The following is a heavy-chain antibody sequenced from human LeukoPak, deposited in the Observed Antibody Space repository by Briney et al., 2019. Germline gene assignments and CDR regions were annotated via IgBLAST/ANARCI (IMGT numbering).Heavy chain of an antibody. CDR1: GYTFTGYY. CDR3: ATDRGVGYYYYMDV. J-gene: IGHJ6*03. V-gene: IGHV1-2*02. Sequence: ASVKVSCKASGYTFTGYYMHWVRQAPGQGLEWMGWINPNSGGTNYAQKFQGRVTMTRDTSISTAYMELSRLRSDDTAVHYCATDRGVGYYYYMDVWGKGTTVTISS. D-gene: IGHD2-15*01. CDR2: INPNSGGT.